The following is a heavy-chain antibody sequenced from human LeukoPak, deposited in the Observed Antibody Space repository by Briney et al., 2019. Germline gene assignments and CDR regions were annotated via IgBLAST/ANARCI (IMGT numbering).Heavy chain of an antibody. Sequence: GGSLRLSCAASGFTFSSYSMNWVRQAPGKGLEWVSYISSSSTIYYADSVKGRFTISRENAKNSLYLQRNSLRAEDTAVYYCAREVYGAIGDYWGQGTLVTVSS. J-gene: IGHJ4*02. CDR3: AREVYGAIGDY. CDR2: ISSSSTI. V-gene: IGHV3-48*01. D-gene: IGHD4-17*01. CDR1: GFTFSSYS.